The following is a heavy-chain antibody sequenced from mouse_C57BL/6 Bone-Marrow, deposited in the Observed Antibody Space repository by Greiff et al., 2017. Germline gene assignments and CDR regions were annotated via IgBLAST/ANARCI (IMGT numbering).Heavy chain of an antibody. Sequence: QVQLQQPGAELVKPGASVKMSCKASGYTFTSYWITWVKQRPGQGLEWIGDIYPVSGSTNSNEKFKSKATLTVDTSSSTAYMQLSSLTSEDSAVYYGARPYYSNYWYFDVWGTGTTVTVSS. CDR1: GYTFTSYW. CDR2: IYPVSGST. D-gene: IGHD2-5*01. CDR3: ARPYYSNYWYFDV. V-gene: IGHV1-55*01. J-gene: IGHJ1*03.